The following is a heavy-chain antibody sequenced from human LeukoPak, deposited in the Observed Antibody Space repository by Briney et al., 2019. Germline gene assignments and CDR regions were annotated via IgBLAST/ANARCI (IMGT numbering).Heavy chain of an antibody. CDR1: GGSISSYY. CDR3: ARGITMVRGSVGFDP. CDR2: IYYSGST. V-gene: IGHV4-59*01. Sequence: TPSETLSLTCTVSGGSISSYYWSWIRQPPGKGLEWIGYIYYSGSTNYNPSLKSRVTISVDTSKNQFSLKLSSVTAADTAVYYCARGITMVRGSVGFDPWGQGTLVTVSS. J-gene: IGHJ5*02. D-gene: IGHD3-10*01.